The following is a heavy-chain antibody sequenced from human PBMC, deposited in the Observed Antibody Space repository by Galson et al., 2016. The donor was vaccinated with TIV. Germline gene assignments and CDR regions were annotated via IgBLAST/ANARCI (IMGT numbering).Heavy chain of an antibody. D-gene: IGHD2-15*01. J-gene: IGHJ6*02. V-gene: IGHV3-9*01. CDR3: VKDMRRGCDGVNCYTYYFYFYGLDV. Sequence: SLRLSCAASGFGFADYAMHWVRQAPGKGLEWVSGISWNGGNIGYADSVKGRFTISRDNRKNFVFLQMNSLRAGDTALYYCVKDMRRGCDGVNCYTYYFYFYGLDVWGQGTTVTVSS. CDR2: ISWNGGNI. CDR1: GFGFADYA.